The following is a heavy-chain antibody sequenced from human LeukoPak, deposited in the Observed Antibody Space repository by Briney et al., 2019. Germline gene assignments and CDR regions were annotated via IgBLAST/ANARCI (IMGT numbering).Heavy chain of an antibody. CDR2: INPNSGGT. CDR1: GYTFTGYY. J-gene: IGHJ4*02. Sequence: GASVKVSCKASGYTFTGYYMHWVRQAAGQGLEWMGRINPNSGGTNYAQKFQGRVTMTRDTSISTAYMELSRLRSDDTAVYYCASTDRYSSSSEIFDYWGQGTLVTVSS. CDR3: ASTDRYSSSSEIFDY. V-gene: IGHV1-2*06. D-gene: IGHD6-6*01.